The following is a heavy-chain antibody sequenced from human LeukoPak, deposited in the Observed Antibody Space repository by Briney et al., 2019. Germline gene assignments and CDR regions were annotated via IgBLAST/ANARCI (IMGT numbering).Heavy chain of an antibody. Sequence: GGSLRLSCAASGYTFTNYVMGWVRQAPGKGLEWVSSITCGGGTTYYADSVKGRFTISRDNAKNTLHLQMNSLRAEHTAEYYCAKGSTCGSGYYVDYWGQGTLVTVSS. D-gene: IGHD3-10*01. CDR3: AKGSTCGSGYYVDY. V-gene: IGHV3-23*01. J-gene: IGHJ4*02. CDR2: ITCGGGTT. CDR1: GYTFTNYV.